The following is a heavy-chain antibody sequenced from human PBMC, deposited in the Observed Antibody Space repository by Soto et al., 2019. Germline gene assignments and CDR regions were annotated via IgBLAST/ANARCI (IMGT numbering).Heavy chain of an antibody. J-gene: IGHJ4*02. CDR2: IYYSGST. Sequence: SETLSLTCTVSGGSISSYYWSWIRQPPGKGLEWIGYIYYSGSTNYNPSLKSRVTISVDTSKNQFSLKLSSVTAADTAVYYCARGMYYDFWSGFHIFDYWGQGTLVTVSS. D-gene: IGHD3-3*01. CDR3: ARGMYYDFWSGFHIFDY. CDR1: GGSISSYY. V-gene: IGHV4-59*08.